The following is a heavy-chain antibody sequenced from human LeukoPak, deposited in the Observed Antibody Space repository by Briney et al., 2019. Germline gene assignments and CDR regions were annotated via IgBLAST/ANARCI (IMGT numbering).Heavy chain of an antibody. J-gene: IGHJ4*02. CDR2: LNPNNGAT. CDR1: GYPFNAYF. Sequence: ASVKVSCKTSGYPFNAYFIHWVRQAPGHGLEWVGRLNPNNGATNFAQNFQDRVTMTRDTSITTGYMELSRLTSDDTAVYYCARDVGETLQPGQEDYWGQGTLVTVSS. V-gene: IGHV1-2*06. CDR3: ARDVGETLQPGQEDY. D-gene: IGHD5-24*01.